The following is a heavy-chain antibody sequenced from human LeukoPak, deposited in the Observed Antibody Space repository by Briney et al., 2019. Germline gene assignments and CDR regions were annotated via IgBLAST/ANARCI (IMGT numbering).Heavy chain of an antibody. CDR2: ISSRSGTI. CDR1: GFTFSSYS. J-gene: IGHJ4*02. Sequence: GGSLRLSCAASGFTFSSYSMNWVRQAPGKGLEWVSYISSRSGTIYYADSVKGRFTISRDNAKNSLYLQRNSLRDEDTAVYYCASTSGWYEPIDYWGQGTLVTVSS. CDR3: ASTSGWYEPIDY. V-gene: IGHV3-48*02. D-gene: IGHD6-19*01.